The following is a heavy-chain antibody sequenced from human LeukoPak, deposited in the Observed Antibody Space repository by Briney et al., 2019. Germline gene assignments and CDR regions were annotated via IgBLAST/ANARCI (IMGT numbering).Heavy chain of an antibody. V-gene: IGHV4-4*07. CDR2: IYTSGST. CDR1: GGSISSYY. D-gene: IGHD5-24*01. CDR3: AREGSAMATPLPD. Sequence: PSETLSLTCTVSGGSISSYYWSWIRQPAGKGLEWIGRIYTSGSTNYNPSLKSRVTISVDTSKNQFSLKLSSVTAADTAVYYCAREGSAMATPLPDWGQGTLVTVSS. J-gene: IGHJ4*02.